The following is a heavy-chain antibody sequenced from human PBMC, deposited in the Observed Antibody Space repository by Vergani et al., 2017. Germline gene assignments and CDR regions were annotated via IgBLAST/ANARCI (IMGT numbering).Heavy chain of an antibody. CDR3: ARELKVGPAPFDD. CDR2: INHSGST. Sequence: QVQLQQWGAGLLKPSETLSLTCAVYGGSFSGYSWSWIRQPPGKGLEWIGEINHSGSTNYNPSLKSRVTISVDTSKNQFSLELTSVTAADTAVYYCARELKVGPAPFDDWGQGTLVTVSS. CDR1: GGSFSGYS. D-gene: IGHD1-26*01. V-gene: IGHV4-34*01. J-gene: IGHJ4*02.